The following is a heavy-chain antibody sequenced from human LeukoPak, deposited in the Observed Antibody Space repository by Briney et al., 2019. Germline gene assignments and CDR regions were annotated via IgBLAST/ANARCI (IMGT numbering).Heavy chain of an antibody. Sequence: SGPTLVNPTQTLTLTCTFSGFSLTATGMRVSWIRQPPGKALEWLARIDWDDDKFYSTSLKTRLTISKDTSKNQVVLTMTNMDPVDTATYYCARLQGATIGAKWFDPWGQGTLVTVSP. J-gene: IGHJ5*02. D-gene: IGHD4/OR15-4a*01. CDR1: GFSLTATGMR. V-gene: IGHV2-70*04. CDR2: IDWDDDK. CDR3: ARLQGATIGAKWFDP.